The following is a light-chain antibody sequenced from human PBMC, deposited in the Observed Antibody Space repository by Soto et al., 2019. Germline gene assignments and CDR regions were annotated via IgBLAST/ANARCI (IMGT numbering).Light chain of an antibody. J-gene: IGKJ3*01. CDR2: DAS. V-gene: IGKV3-11*01. CDR1: QSIGSY. CDR3: QQRSTWPPFS. Sequence: EIVSTQSPATLPLSLWERASRACTAGQSIGSYLAWYQHKLGQPPRPLIYDASNRATGIPVRFSGSGSGTDFTLTISSLEPEDFAVYYCQQRSTWPPFSFGPGTKVDIK.